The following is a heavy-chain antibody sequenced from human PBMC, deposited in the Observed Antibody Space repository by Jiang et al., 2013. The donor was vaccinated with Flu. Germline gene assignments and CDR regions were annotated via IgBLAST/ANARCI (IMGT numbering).Heavy chain of an antibody. D-gene: IGHD3-22*01. CDR3: ARTKRYDDSTGYYPDAFDI. J-gene: IGHJ3*02. Sequence: RLSCAASGFTFSTYSMNWVRQAPGKGLEWVSSISSGSSYIYYADSVKGRFTISRDNAKNSVYLQMNSLRAEDTAVYYCARTKRYDDSTGYYPDAFDIWGQGTLVTVSS. CDR2: ISSGSSYI. V-gene: IGHV3-21*01. CDR1: GFTFSTYS.